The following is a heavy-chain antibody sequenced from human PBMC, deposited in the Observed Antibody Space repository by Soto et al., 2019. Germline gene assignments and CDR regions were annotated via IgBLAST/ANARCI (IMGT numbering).Heavy chain of an antibody. CDR2: INADGSTT. D-gene: IGHD4-17*01. J-gene: IGHJ4*02. CDR3: ALWWGTDCDYAVFDY. CDR1: GFTFSSYW. V-gene: IGHV3-74*01. Sequence: EVQLVESGGGSVQPGGSLRLSCAASGFTFSSYWMHWVRQVPGKGLMWVSRINADGSTTTYADSVKGRFTVSRDNAKNTLYLQMSSLRVEDTAVYYCALWWGTDCDYAVFDYWGQGTLVTVSS.